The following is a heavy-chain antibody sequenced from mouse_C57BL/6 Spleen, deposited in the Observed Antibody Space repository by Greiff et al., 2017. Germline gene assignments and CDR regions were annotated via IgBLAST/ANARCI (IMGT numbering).Heavy chain of an antibody. J-gene: IGHJ1*03. CDR1: GYAFTNYL. D-gene: IGHD5-1*01. CDR3: ARRREYYWYFDV. CDR2: INPGSGGT. Sequence: QVQLKQSGAELVRPGTSVKVSCKASGYAFTNYLIEWVKQRPGQGLEWIGVINPGSGGTNYNEKFKGKATLTADKSSSTAYMQLSSLTSEDSAVYFWARRREYYWYFDVWGTGTTVTVSS. V-gene: IGHV1-54*01.